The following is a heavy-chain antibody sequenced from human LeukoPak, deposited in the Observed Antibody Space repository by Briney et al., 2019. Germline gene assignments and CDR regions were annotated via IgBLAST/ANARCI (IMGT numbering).Heavy chain of an antibody. Sequence: GGSLRLSCAASGFTFRNYGMNWVRQAPGKGLEWVALIWYDGSSDYYVDFVKGRFTVSRDNSKNTLYLQMKNLRAEDTAVYYCATVRGSDWYMDYWGQGTLVTVSS. V-gene: IGHV3-33*01. CDR3: ATVRGSDWYMDY. D-gene: IGHD6-19*01. J-gene: IGHJ4*02. CDR1: GFTFRNYG. CDR2: IWYDGSSD.